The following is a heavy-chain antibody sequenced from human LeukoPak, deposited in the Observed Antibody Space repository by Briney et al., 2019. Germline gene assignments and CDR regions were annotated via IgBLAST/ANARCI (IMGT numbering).Heavy chain of an antibody. CDR2: INPKFDDT. CDR1: GYTFSDYY. J-gene: IGHJ4*02. Sequence: GASVKVSCKASGYTFSDYYMHWVRQAPGQGLEWMGWINPKFDDTTYAQKFQGRVTMTRDTSISTAYMELSSLTSDDTAVYYCARGWAPCDYWGQGTLVTVSS. V-gene: IGHV1-2*02. D-gene: IGHD5-24*01. CDR3: ARGWAPCDY.